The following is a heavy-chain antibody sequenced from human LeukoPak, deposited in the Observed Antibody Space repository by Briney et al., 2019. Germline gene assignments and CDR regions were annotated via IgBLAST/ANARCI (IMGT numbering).Heavy chain of an antibody. CDR3: AIATGNYYWDFDY. J-gene: IGHJ4*02. CDR1: GGSNY. Sequence: SETLSLTCTVSGGSNYWGRIRQPPGKGLEWIGSIYYRGTTYYNPSLKSRVTISVDTSKNQFSLRLNSVTAADTAVYYCAIATGNYYWDFDYWGQGILVTVSS. D-gene: IGHD1-26*01. V-gene: IGHV4-39*01. CDR2: IYYRGTT.